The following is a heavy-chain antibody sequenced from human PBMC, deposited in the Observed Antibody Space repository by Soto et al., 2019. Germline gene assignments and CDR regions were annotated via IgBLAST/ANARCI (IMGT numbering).Heavy chain of an antibody. J-gene: IGHJ5*02. Sequence: HPGGSLRLSCAASGFSFGTFAMNWVRQAPGEGLEWVSSIGGSGTMTHYADSVKGRFTISRDNSKNMVYLQMNTLRAEDTAVYYCLKCDVLKTKSGGWCNWFDPWGQGTQVTVSS. D-gene: IGHD2-21*01. CDR3: LKCDVLKTKSGGWCNWFDP. CDR2: IGGSGTMT. CDR1: GFSFGTFA. V-gene: IGHV3-23*01.